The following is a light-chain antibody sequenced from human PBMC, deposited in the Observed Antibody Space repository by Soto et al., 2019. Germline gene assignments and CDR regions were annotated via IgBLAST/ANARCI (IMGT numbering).Light chain of an antibody. CDR3: CSSAASYPVL. CDR1: SSDVGGYKY. J-gene: IGLJ2*01. V-gene: IGLV2-11*01. Sequence: QSALTQPRSVSGSPGQSVTISCTGTSSDVGGYKYDSWYQQHPGKVPNLIIYDVSERPSGVPDRFSGSKSGNTASLSISGLHDEDEADYYCCSSAASYPVLFGGGTKLTVL. CDR2: DVS.